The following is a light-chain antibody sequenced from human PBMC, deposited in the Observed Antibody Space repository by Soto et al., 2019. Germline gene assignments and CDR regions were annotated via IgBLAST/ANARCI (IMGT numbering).Light chain of an antibody. CDR2: GAS. V-gene: IGKV3-15*01. Sequence: EIVMTQSPATLSESPGERATLSCRASQSVRSNLAWYQQKPGQAPGLLIYGASTRATGISARFSGSGSGTEFTLTISSLQPEDFAVSYCQQYNDWPYTFGQGTKLEIK. J-gene: IGKJ2*01. CDR3: QQYNDWPYT. CDR1: QSVRSN.